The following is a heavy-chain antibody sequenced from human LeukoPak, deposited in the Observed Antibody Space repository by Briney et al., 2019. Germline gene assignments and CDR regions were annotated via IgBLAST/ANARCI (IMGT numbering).Heavy chain of an antibody. V-gene: IGHV5-51*01. D-gene: IGHD2-15*01. CDR3: ARRRYCSGGSCRPISHGMDV. CDR1: GYGFTSYW. J-gene: IGHJ6*02. Sequence: GESLKISCKGSGYGFTSYWIGWVRQMPGKGLEWMGIIYPGDSDTRYSPSFRGQVTISADKSISTAYLQWSSLKASDTAMYYCARRRYCSGGSCRPISHGMDVWGQGTTVTVSS. CDR2: IYPGDSDT.